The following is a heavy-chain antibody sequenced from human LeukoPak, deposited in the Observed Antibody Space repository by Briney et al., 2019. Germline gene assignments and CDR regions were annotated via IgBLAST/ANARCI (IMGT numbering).Heavy chain of an antibody. CDR2: IYYSGST. D-gene: IGHD1-7*01. CDR1: GGSISSYY. Sequence: SETLSLTCTVSGGSISSYYWGWIRQPPGKGLEWIGYIYYSGSTNYNPSLKSRVTISVDTSKNQFSLKLSSVTAADTAVYYCARERLELRGWFDPWGQGTLVTVSS. V-gene: IGHV4-59*01. CDR3: ARERLELRGWFDP. J-gene: IGHJ5*02.